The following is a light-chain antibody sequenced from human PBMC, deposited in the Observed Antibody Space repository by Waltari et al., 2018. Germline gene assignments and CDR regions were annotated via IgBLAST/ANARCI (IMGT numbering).Light chain of an antibody. CDR1: QSISNY. J-gene: IGKJ1*01. Sequence: DIQMTQSPSSLCASVGDRVTITCRASQSISNYLNWYQQKPGKVPKLLIYAASTLHSGVPSRFSGSGSGTEFTLTISSLQVEDFATYYCQQSYSTAPETFGQGTRVDMK. CDR3: QQSYSTAPET. CDR2: AAS. V-gene: IGKV1-39*01.